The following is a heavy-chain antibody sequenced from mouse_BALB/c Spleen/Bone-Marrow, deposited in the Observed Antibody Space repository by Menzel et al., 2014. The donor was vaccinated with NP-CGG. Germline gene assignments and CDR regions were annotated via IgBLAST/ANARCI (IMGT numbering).Heavy chain of an antibody. D-gene: IGHD3-1*01. CDR3: AREITARATYAMDY. CDR2: INPYNGAT. J-gene: IGHJ4*01. CDR1: GYSFTGYY. V-gene: IGHV1-31*01. Sequence: VQLQQSGPELVKPGASVKISCKASGYSFTGYYMHWVKQSHVKSLEWIGRINPYNGATSYNQNFKDKASLTVDKSSSTAYMELHSLTSEDSAVYYCAREITARATYAMDYWGQGTSVTVSA.